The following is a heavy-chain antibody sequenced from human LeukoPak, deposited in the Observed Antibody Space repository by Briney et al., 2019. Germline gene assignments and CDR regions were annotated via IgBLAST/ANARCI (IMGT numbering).Heavy chain of an antibody. V-gene: IGHV4-34*01. Sequence: SETLSLTCAVFGGSFSGYYWSWIRQPPGKGLEWIGEINHSGSINYSSSLKSRVTISVDTSKNQFSLKLSSVTAADTAVYYCASMGYCSSTSCLPHDYWGQGTLVTVSS. D-gene: IGHD2-2*01. CDR2: INHSGSI. J-gene: IGHJ4*02. CDR3: ASMGYCSSTSCLPHDY. CDR1: GGSFSGYY.